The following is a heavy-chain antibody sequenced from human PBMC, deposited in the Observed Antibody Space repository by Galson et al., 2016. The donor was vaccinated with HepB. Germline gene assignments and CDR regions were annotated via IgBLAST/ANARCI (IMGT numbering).Heavy chain of an antibody. V-gene: IGHV3-23*01. J-gene: IGHJ4*02. CDR2: ISGSGDST. Sequence: SLRLSCAASGFSFTTYAMNWVRQAPGKGLEWVSGISGSGDSTYYADSVKGRFTITRDNSKNTLDAQMTTLRAEDTAVYYGAKSETGTTYFDYWGQGTLVTVSS. CDR3: AKSETGTTYFDY. D-gene: IGHD1-1*01. CDR1: GFSFTTYA.